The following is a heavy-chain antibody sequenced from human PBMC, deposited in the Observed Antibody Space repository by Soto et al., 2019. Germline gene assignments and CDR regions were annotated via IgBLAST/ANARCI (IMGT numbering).Heavy chain of an antibody. Sequence: EVQLVESGGGLVQPGGSLRLSCAASGFTFSSYWMHWVRQAPGKGLVWVSRINSDGSSTSYAESVKGRFTISRDNAKNTLYRQMNSLRAEHTAVYYCARGGSLNWYFDLWGRGTLVTVSS. D-gene: IGHD1-26*01. CDR3: ARGGSLNWYFDL. J-gene: IGHJ2*01. CDR1: GFTFSSYW. V-gene: IGHV3-74*01. CDR2: INSDGSST.